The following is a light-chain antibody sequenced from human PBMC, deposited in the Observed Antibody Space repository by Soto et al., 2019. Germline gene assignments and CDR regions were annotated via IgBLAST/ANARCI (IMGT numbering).Light chain of an antibody. Sequence: QSALTQPASVSGSPGQSIAISCTGTSSDVGGYNYVSWYQQHPGKAPKLIIYDVSNRPSGVSNRLSGSKSGNTASLTISGLQAEDEADYYCSSYTSSSTVEFGGGTQLTVL. CDR2: DVS. V-gene: IGLV2-14*03. J-gene: IGLJ2*01. CDR3: SSYTSSSTVE. CDR1: SSDVGGYNY.